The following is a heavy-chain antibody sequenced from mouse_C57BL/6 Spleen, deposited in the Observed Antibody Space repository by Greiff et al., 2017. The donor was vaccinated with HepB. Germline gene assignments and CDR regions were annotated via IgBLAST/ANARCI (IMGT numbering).Heavy chain of an antibody. CDR1: GFNIKDDY. D-gene: IGHD1-2*01. CDR3: TTPISYFDY. CDR2: IDPENGDT. V-gene: IGHV14-4*01. J-gene: IGHJ2*01. Sequence: VQLKESGAELVRPGASVKLSCTASGFNIKDDYMHWVKQRPEQGLEWIGWIDPENGDTEYASKFQGKATITADTSSNTAYLQLSSLTSEDTAVYYCTTPISYFDYWGQGTTLTVSS.